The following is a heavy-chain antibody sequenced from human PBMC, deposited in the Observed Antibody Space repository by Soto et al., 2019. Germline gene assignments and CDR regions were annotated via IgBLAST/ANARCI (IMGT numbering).Heavy chain of an antibody. Sequence: QVQLVQSGAEVKKPGSSVKVSCKASGGTFSSYAISWVRQAPGQGLEWMEGIIPIFGTANYAQKFQGRVTITADESTSTAYMELSSLRSEDTAVYYCARGRIAAAGYYFDYWGQGTLVTVSS. CDR2: IIPIFGTA. J-gene: IGHJ4*02. CDR1: GGTFSSYA. CDR3: ARGRIAAAGYYFDY. D-gene: IGHD6-13*01. V-gene: IGHV1-69*01.